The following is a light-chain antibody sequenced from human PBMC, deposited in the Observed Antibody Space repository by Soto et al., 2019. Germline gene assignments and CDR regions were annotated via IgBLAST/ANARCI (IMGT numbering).Light chain of an antibody. CDR1: SSDVGRYIL. J-gene: IGLJ1*01. V-gene: IGLV2-23*01. CDR2: DGI. CDR3: CSYADSRASPYV. Sequence: QSALTQPASVSGSPGQSITIFCTGPSSDVGRYILVSWYQQHPSKAPKLIIYDGIKRPSGVSNRFSGSQSGNTASLTISGLQAEDEADYYCCSYADSRASPYVFGTGTKLTVL.